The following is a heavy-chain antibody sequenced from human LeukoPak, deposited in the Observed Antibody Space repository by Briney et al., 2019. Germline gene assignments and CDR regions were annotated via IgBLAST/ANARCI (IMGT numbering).Heavy chain of an antibody. CDR2: IKQDGSEK. V-gene: IGHV3-7*04. J-gene: IGHJ4*02. Sequence: GGSLRLFYAACGFTFSSYWMSWVRQAPGKGLEWVANIKQDGSEKYYVDSVKGRFTNYRDNAKNSLYLQMNSLRAEDTAVYYCARDIDYYGSASLFDYWGQGTLVTVSS. D-gene: IGHD3-10*01. CDR3: ARDIDYYGSASLFDY. CDR1: GFTFSSYW.